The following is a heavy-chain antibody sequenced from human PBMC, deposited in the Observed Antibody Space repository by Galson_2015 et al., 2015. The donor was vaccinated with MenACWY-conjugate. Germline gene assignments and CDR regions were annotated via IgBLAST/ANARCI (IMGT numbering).Heavy chain of an antibody. J-gene: IGHJ5*01. CDR3: ARQDTYDYWFDS. CDR2: IYPGDSDI. Sequence: QSGAEVKKPGESLKISCTGSGYRFISYWIGWVRQMPGKGLEWMGIIYPGDSDIRYSPSFQGQVTISADKSTNTAYLQWSSLKDSDTAMYYCARQDTYDYWFDSWGQGTPVTASS. D-gene: IGHD3-16*01. V-gene: IGHV5-51*01. CDR1: GYRFISYW.